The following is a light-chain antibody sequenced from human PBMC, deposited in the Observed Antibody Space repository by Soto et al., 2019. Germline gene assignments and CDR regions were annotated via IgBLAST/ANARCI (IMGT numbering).Light chain of an antibody. CDR1: SSNIGAGYD. Sequence: QLVLTQPPSVSGAPGQRVNISCTGSSSNIGAGYDVHWYQQLPGTAPTQLIYGNSNRPSGVTDRFSGSKSGTSASLAITGLQAEDDADHYCQTYNSSLRASVFGGGTQLTVL. CDR2: GNS. CDR3: QTYNSSLRASV. V-gene: IGLV1-40*01. J-gene: IGLJ7*01.